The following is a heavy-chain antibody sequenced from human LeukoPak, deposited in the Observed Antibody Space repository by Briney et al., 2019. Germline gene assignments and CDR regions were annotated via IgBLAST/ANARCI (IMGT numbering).Heavy chain of an antibody. D-gene: IGHD6-19*01. CDR3: ARERSGSRFDY. V-gene: IGHV3-30-3*01. J-gene: IGHJ4*02. Sequence: PGGSLRLSCAASGFTFSSYAMHWVRQAPGKGLEWVAVISYDGSNKYYADSVKGRFTISRDNSKNTLYLQMNSLRAEDTAVYYCARERSGSRFDYWGQGTLVTVSS. CDR1: GFTFSSYA. CDR2: ISYDGSNK.